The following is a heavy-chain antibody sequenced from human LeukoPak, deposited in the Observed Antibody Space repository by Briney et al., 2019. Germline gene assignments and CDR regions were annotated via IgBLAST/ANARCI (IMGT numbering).Heavy chain of an antibody. D-gene: IGHD3-9*01. Sequence: PSETLSLTCTVSGGSISSYYWSWIRQPPGKGLEWIGRIYTSGSTNYNPSLKSRVTISVDTSKNQFSLKLSSVTAADTAMYYCAREAYDVLTSDWFDPWGQGTLVTVSS. V-gene: IGHV4-4*08. CDR2: IYTSGST. CDR1: GGSISSYY. J-gene: IGHJ5*02. CDR3: AREAYDVLTSDWFDP.